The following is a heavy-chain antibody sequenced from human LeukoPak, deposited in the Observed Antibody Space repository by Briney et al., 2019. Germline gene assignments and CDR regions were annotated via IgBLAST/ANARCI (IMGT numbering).Heavy chain of an antibody. D-gene: IGHD4-11*01. Sequence: PGGSLRLSCAASGFTFSTYNMNWVRQAPGKGPEWVSYISSSSGSILYADSVRGRFAISRDNAKNSLYLQMNSLRAEDTAVYYCARVWQDYSNADYWGQGTLVTVSS. CDR2: ISSSSGSI. V-gene: IGHV3-48*01. J-gene: IGHJ4*02. CDR3: ARVWQDYSNADY. CDR1: GFTFSTYN.